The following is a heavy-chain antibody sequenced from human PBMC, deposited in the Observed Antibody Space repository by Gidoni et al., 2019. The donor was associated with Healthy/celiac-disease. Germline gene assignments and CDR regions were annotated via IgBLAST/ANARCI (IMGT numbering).Heavy chain of an antibody. D-gene: IGHD1-26*01. V-gene: IGHV1-18*01. CDR2: ISAYNGNT. CDR3: ARAQWELLPFGY. Sequence: GWISAYNGNTNYAQKLQGRVTMTTDTSTSTAYMELRSLRSDDTAVYYCARAQWELLPFGYWGQGTLVTVSS. J-gene: IGHJ4*02.